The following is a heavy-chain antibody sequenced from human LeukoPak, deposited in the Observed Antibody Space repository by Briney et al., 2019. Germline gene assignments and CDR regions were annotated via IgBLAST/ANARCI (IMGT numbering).Heavy chain of an antibody. J-gene: IGHJ5*02. CDR2: ISGSGGST. V-gene: IGHV3-23*01. CDR1: GFTFSSYA. D-gene: IGHD6-19*01. CDR3: AKDERQQWLGSRWFDP. Sequence: GGSLRLSCAASGFTFSSYAMSWVRQAPGKGLEWVSAISGSGGSTYYADSVKGRFTISRDNSKNTLYLQMNSLRAEDTAVYYCAKDERQQWLGSRWFDPWGQGTLVTVSS.